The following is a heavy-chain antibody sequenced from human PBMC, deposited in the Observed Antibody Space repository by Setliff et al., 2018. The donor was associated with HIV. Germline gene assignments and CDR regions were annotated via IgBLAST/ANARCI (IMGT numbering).Heavy chain of an antibody. D-gene: IGHD2-15*01. CDR2: IKGKFDGGTT. CDR3: HMFGGSSDSY. CDR1: GHPFTKAW. Sequence: GGSLRLSCAVSGHPFTKAWMSWVRQGPGKGLEWVGRIKGKFDGGTTDHAAPVKGRFTISRDDSEKKVYLQMSSLRTEDTGVYYCHMFGGSSDSYWGLGTLVTVSS. J-gene: IGHJ4*02. V-gene: IGHV3-15*05.